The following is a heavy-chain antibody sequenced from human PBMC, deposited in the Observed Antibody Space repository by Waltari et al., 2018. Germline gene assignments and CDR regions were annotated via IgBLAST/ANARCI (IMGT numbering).Heavy chain of an antibody. Sequence: QVQLVQSGAEVKKPGASVKVSCQASGYTFTSHGNSWLRQAPGQGLEWMGWISAYNGNTNYAQKLQGRVTMTTDTSTSTAYMELRSLRSDDTAVYYCAGMTTVTHDAFDIWGQGTMVTVSS. CDR2: ISAYNGNT. D-gene: IGHD4-17*01. V-gene: IGHV1-18*01. CDR3: AGMTTVTHDAFDI. CDR1: GYTFTSHG. J-gene: IGHJ3*02.